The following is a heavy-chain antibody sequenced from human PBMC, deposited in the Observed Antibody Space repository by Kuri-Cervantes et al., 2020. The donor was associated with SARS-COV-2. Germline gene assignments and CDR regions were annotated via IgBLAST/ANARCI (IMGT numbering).Heavy chain of an antibody. D-gene: IGHD5-12*01. CDR1: GFTFSSYA. Sequence: GGSLRLSCAASGFTFSSYAMSWVRQAPGKGLEWVSAISGSGGSTYYADSVKGRFTISRDNSKNSLYLQMNSLRAEDTAVYYCAGVFGNSGYVSYYYYYTDVWGKGTTVTVSS. CDR2: ISGSGGST. V-gene: IGHV3-23*01. J-gene: IGHJ6*03. CDR3: AGVFGNSGYVSYYYYYTDV.